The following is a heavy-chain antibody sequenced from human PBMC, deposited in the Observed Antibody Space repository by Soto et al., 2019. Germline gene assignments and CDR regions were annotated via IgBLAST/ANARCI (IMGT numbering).Heavy chain of an antibody. CDR2: INAGNGNT. V-gene: IGHV1-3*01. CDR3: ARVSGYYLPDY. D-gene: IGHD5-12*01. Sequence: SVKVSCTASGYTFTNYAMHWVRQAPGQRLEWMGWINAGNGNTKYSQKFQGRVTITRDTSASTAYMELSSLRSEDTAVYYCARVSGYYLPDYWGQGTLVTVSS. CDR1: GYTFTNYA. J-gene: IGHJ4*02.